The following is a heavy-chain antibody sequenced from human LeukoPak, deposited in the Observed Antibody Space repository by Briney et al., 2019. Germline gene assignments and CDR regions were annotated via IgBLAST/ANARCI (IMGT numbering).Heavy chain of an antibody. CDR3: ARDHLLWFGELSLG. J-gene: IGHJ4*02. Sequence: GASVKVSCKASGYTFTGYYMHWVRQAPGQGLEWMGWINPNSGGTNYAQKFQGRVTMTRDTSISTAYMELSRLRSDDTAVYYCARDHLLWFGELSLGWGQGTLVTVSS. CDR1: GYTFTGYY. CDR2: INPNSGGT. V-gene: IGHV1-2*02. D-gene: IGHD3-10*01.